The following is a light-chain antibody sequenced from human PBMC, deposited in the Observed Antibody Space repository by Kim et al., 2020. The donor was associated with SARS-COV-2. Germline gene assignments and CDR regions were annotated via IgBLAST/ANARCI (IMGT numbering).Light chain of an antibody. V-gene: IGLV1-51*01. J-gene: IGLJ1*01. CDR3: GAWDTDLSCYI. Sequence: QSVLTQPPSVSAAPGQKVTISCSGSSSNIGKNYVSWYQKLPGAAPKLFIYDNSKRPSTITDRFSGSRSGTSATLGISGLQPGDEAEYYCGAWDTDLSCYIFGSGTKVTVL. CDR2: DNS. CDR1: SSNIGKNY.